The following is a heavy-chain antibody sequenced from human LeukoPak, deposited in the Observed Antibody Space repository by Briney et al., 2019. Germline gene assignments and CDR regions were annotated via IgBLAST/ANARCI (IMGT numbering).Heavy chain of an antibody. Sequence: GQSLKISCKVSGYNFTNYWIGWVRQMPGKGLEWMAIIYPGDSDTKYSPSFQGQVTISGAKSISTAYLQWSSLTAADTARYYFTRFRRYYDFWSGYSLDCWGQGSLVTVSS. CDR3: TRFRRYYDFWSGYSLDC. J-gene: IGHJ4*02. CDR1: GYNFTNYW. CDR2: IYPGDSDT. D-gene: IGHD3-3*01. V-gene: IGHV5-51*01.